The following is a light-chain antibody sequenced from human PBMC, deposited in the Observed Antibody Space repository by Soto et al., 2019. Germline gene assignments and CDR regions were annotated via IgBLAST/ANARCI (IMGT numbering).Light chain of an antibody. CDR1: QSVSSY. V-gene: IGKV3-11*01. CDR2: DAS. J-gene: IGKJ4*01. Sequence: EIVLTQSPATLSLSPGERATLSCRASQSVSSYLAWYQQKPGQSPRLLIYDASNRGTGIPARFSGSGSGTDFTLTISRLEPEDCAVYYCQQRRNWPLTFGGGTKVEIK. CDR3: QQRRNWPLT.